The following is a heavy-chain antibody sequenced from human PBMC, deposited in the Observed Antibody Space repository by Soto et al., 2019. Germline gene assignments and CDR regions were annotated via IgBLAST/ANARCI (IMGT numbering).Heavy chain of an antibody. CDR1: GFTFSDYY. Sequence: GGSLRLSCAASGFTFSDYYMSWIRQAPGKGLEWVSYISSSGSTIYYADSVKGRFTISRDNAKNSLYLQMNSLRAEDTAVYYCARGNTVPYYYYMDVWGKGTTVTVSS. CDR3: ARGNTVPYYYYMDV. CDR2: ISSSGSTI. J-gene: IGHJ6*03. D-gene: IGHD4-17*01. V-gene: IGHV3-11*01.